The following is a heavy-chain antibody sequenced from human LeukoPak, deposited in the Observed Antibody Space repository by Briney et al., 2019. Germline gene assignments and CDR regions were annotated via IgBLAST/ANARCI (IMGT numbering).Heavy chain of an antibody. D-gene: IGHD3-10*01. CDR3: ARVPSHYYGSGSYLYYFDY. Sequence: ASVTVSCKASGYTFTGYYMHWVRQAPGQGLEWMGWINPNSGGTNYAQKFQGRVTMTRDTSISTAYMELSRLRSDDTAVYYCARVPSHYYGSGSYLYYFDYWGQGTLVTVSS. CDR1: GYTFTGYY. CDR2: INPNSGGT. J-gene: IGHJ4*02. V-gene: IGHV1-2*02.